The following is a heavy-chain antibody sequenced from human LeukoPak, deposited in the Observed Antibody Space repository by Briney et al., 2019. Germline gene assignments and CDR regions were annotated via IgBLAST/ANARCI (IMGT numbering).Heavy chain of an antibody. CDR3: AKDLDPDYDTSGFYY. D-gene: IGHD3-22*01. V-gene: IGHV3-23*01. Sequence: GGSLRLSCAASGFTFSSYSMNWVRQAPGKGLEWVSAISGSGGSTYYADSVKGRFTVSRDNSKNTLYLQMSSLRVEDTAVYYCAKDLDPDYDTSGFYYWGQGTLVTVSS. J-gene: IGHJ4*02. CDR2: ISGSGGST. CDR1: GFTFSSYS.